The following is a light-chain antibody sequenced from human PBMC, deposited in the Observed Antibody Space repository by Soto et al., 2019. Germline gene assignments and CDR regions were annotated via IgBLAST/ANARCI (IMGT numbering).Light chain of an antibody. CDR1: QSVGSF. CDR2: DTS. CDR3: QQYHSYSIT. V-gene: IGKV3-11*01. J-gene: IGKJ5*01. Sequence: EIVLTQSPATLSLSPGERATLSCRASQSVGSFLAWYQQKPGQAPRLLIYDTSIRATGIPARFSGSGSGTEFTLIISSLQPDDFATYYCQQYHSYSITFGQGTRLEIK.